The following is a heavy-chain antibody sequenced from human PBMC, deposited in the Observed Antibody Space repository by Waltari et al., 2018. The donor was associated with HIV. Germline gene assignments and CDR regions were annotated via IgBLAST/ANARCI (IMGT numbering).Heavy chain of an antibody. CDR2: ISYRGST. J-gene: IGHJ1*01. CDR1: GGSISSSSYY. Sequence: QLQLQESGPGLVKPSETLSLTCPVSGGSISSSSYYWGWIRQPPGKGREWIGRISYRGSTYYHPSLTSRVTISVDTSKNQFSLNLSSVTAADTAVYYCVLGPAPTYYYDSSGSKGEYFQHWGQGTLVTVSS. CDR3: VLGPAPTYYYDSSGSKGEYFQH. V-gene: IGHV4-39*01. D-gene: IGHD3-22*01.